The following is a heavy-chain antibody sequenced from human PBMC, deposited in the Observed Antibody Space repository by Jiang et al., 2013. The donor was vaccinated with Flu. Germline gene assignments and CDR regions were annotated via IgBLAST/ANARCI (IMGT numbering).Heavy chain of an antibody. J-gene: IGHJ3*02. Sequence: GAEVKKPGESLRISCKGSGYSFTSYWISWVRQMPGKGLEWMGRIDPSDSYTNYSPSFQGHVTISADKSISTAYLQWSSLKASDTAMYYCARHRAVCSGGSCYNDAFDIWGQGTMVTVSS. CDR3: ARHRAVCSGGSCYNDAFDI. D-gene: IGHD2-15*01. V-gene: IGHV5-10-1*01. CDR1: GYSFTSYW. CDR2: IDPSDSYT.